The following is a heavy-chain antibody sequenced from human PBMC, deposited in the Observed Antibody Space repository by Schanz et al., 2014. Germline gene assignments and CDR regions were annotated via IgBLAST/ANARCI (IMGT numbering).Heavy chain of an antibody. CDR1: GFSFSGYT. CDR3: TRDRGALINHNDALDL. J-gene: IGHJ3*01. V-gene: IGHV3-30*04. D-gene: IGHD3-16*01. Sequence: QVQLMESGGGVVQPGRSLRLSCAASGFSFSGYTMHWVRQAPGKGLEWVALISYDGSNKYYADSVKGRFTISRDNSKNTLYVQLNSLRSEDTAVYYCTRDRGALINHNDALDLWGQGTMVSVSS. CDR2: ISYDGSNK.